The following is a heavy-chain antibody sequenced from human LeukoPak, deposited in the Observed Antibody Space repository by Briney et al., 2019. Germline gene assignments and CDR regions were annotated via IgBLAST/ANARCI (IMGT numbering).Heavy chain of an antibody. D-gene: IGHD3-10*01. CDR3: ARDPSTDYYGSGSYYNGVDY. J-gene: IGHJ4*02. Sequence: GASVKVSCKASGYTFTSYGISWVRQAPGQGLEWMGWISAYNGNTNYAQKLQGRVTMPTDTSTSTAYMELRSLRSDDTAVYYCARDPSTDYYGSGSYYNGVDYWGQGTLVTVSS. CDR2: ISAYNGNT. CDR1: GYTFTSYG. V-gene: IGHV1-18*01.